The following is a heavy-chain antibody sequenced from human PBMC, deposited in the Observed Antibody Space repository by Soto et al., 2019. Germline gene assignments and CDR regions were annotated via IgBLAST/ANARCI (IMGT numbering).Heavy chain of an antibody. J-gene: IGHJ4*02. CDR1: GYTFTNFG. V-gene: IGHV1-69*04. Sequence: GASVKVSCKASGYTFTNFGISGLRQAPGPGLEWMGRIIPIIGKANYAQNFQGRVTMTADKSTSTAYMELSSLRSEDTAVYYCAPHTLDTGMPSGYWGQGTLVTV. CDR2: IIPIIGKA. CDR3: APHTLDTGMPSGY. D-gene: IGHD5-18*01.